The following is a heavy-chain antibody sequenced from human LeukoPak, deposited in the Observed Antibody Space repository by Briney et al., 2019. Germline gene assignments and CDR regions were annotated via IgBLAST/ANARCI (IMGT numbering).Heavy chain of an antibody. D-gene: IGHD4-17*01. V-gene: IGHV4-4*07. Sequence: SETLSLTCTVSGGSIFSSYWSWIRQPAGKGLEWIGRIYTAGTTNYNPSLKSRVAMSVDTSKNQFSLKLTSMTAADTAIFYCARENDDYTFTWGQGILVTVSS. CDR3: ARENDDYTFT. CDR2: IYTAGTT. CDR1: GGSIFSSY. J-gene: IGHJ4*02.